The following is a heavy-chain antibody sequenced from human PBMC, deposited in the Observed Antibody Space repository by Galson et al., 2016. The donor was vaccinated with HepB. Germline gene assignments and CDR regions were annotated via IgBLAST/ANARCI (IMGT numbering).Heavy chain of an antibody. CDR2: ITGRGDSA. J-gene: IGHJ6*02. CDR1: GFIFSNYA. D-gene: IGHD1-14*01. CDR3: AKHAEPYYYYAMDV. Sequence: SLRLSCAASGFIFSNYAMSWVRQAPGKGLEWVSTITGRGDSAYYADSVKGRFTISGDNSQNTLFLQMNSLRAEDTAIYYCAKHAEPYYYYAMDVWGQGTTVTVSS. V-gene: IGHV3-23*01.